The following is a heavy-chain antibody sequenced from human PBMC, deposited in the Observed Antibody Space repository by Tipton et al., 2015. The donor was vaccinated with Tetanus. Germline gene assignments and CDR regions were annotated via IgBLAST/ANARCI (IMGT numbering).Heavy chain of an antibody. Sequence: SLRLSCTASGFTFNNYAMHWVRQAPGKGLEWVAVISYDGSNKYDAESVKGRLTISRDNSNNTLYVQMDSLRAEDTAVYYCARGGTYYYGSGHDFWGQGTLVTVSA. CDR2: ISYDGSNK. V-gene: IGHV3-30-3*01. J-gene: IGHJ4*02. CDR3: ARGGTYYYGSGHDF. D-gene: IGHD3-10*01. CDR1: GFTFNNYA.